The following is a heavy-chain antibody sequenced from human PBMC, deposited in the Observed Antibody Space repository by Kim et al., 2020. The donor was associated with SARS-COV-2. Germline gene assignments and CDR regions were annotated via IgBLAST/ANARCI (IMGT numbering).Heavy chain of an antibody. V-gene: IGHV6-1*01. CDR2: TYYRSKWYN. Sequence: SQTLSLTCSISGDSVSSNSAAWNWIRQSPSRGLEWLGRTYYRSKWYNDYAVSVKSRITINPDTSKNQFSLQLNSVTPEDTAVYYCARGVYGSGSYYYKPTPYYGMDVWGQGTTVTVSS. D-gene: IGHD3-10*01. J-gene: IGHJ6*02. CDR3: ARGVYGSGSYYYKPTPYYGMDV. CDR1: GDSVSSNSAA.